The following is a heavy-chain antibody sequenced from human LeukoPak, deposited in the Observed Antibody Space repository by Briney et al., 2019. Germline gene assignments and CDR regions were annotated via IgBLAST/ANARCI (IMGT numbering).Heavy chain of an antibody. CDR2: IIPIFGTA. Sequence: GASVKVSCKASGGTFSSYAISRVRQAPGQGLEWMGGIIPIFGTANYAQKFQGRVTITADESTSTAYMELSSLRSEDTAVYYCARGAKVGADSFDYWGQGTLVTVSS. D-gene: IGHD1-26*01. CDR1: GGTFSSYA. J-gene: IGHJ4*02. V-gene: IGHV1-69*13. CDR3: ARGAKVGADSFDY.